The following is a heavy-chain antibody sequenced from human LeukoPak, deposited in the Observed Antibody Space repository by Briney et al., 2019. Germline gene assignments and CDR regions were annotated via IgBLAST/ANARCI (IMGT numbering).Heavy chain of an antibody. CDR3: ARLGSSSWSTLHYFDY. D-gene: IGHD6-13*01. Sequence: SETLSLTCTVSGGSVSSCGYYWNWIRQHPGKGLEWIGYIYYSGSTYYNPSLKSRVTISLDTSKNQFSLKLSSVTAADTAVYYCARLGSSSWSTLHYFDYWGQGTLVTVSS. CDR2: IYYSGST. V-gene: IGHV4-31*03. CDR1: GGSVSSCGYY. J-gene: IGHJ4*02.